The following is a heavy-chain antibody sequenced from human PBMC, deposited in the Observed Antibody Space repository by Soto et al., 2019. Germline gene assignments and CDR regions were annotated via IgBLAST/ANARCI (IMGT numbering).Heavy chain of an antibody. V-gene: IGHV4-34*01. CDR1: GGSFSGYY. CDR2: INHSGST. D-gene: IGHD3-22*01. Sequence: ASETLSLTCAVYGGSFSGYYWSWIRQPPGKGLEWIGEINHSGSTNYNPSLKSRVTISVDTSKNQFSLKLSSVTAADTAVYYCARGWRADRVYYYYGMDVWGQGTTVTVSS. J-gene: IGHJ6*02. CDR3: ARGWRADRVYYYYGMDV.